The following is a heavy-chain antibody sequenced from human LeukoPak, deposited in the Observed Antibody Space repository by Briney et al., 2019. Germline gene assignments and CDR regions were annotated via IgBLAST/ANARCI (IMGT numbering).Heavy chain of an antibody. V-gene: IGHV3-23*01. J-gene: IGHJ6*03. D-gene: IGHD3-22*01. Sequence: GGSLRLSCAASGFTFSSYAMSWVRQAPGKGLEWASAISGSGGSTYYADSVKGRFTISRDNSKNTLYLQMNSLRAEDTAVYYCAKPYYYDSSGYYYYYYMDVWGKGTTVTVSS. CDR1: GFTFSSYA. CDR2: ISGSGGST. CDR3: AKPYYYDSSGYYYYYYMDV.